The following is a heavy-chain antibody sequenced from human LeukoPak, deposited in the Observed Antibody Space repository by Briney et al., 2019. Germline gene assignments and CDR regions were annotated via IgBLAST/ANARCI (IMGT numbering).Heavy chain of an antibody. Sequence: SQTLSLTCTVSGGSISSGGYYWSWIRQHPGKGLEWIGYIYYSGSTYYNPSLKSRVTISVDTSKNQFSLKLSSVTAADTAVYYCARVDLGSRGSYFVDYWGQGTLVTVSS. CDR2: IYYSGST. D-gene: IGHD1-26*01. CDR3: ARVDLGSRGSYFVDY. V-gene: IGHV4-31*03. J-gene: IGHJ4*02. CDR1: GGSISSGGYY.